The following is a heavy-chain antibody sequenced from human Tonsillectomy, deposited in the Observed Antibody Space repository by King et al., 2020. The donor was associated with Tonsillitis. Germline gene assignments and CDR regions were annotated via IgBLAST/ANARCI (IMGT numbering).Heavy chain of an antibody. CDR1: GYTFTSYG. Sequence: VQLVESGAEVKKPGASVKVSCKASGYTFTSYGISWVRQAPGQGLEWMGWISTYNGNTNYAQNLQGRVAMTTDTSTSTAYMELRSLRSDDTAVYYCARLTFRPEIILWWPWGQGTLVTVSS. V-gene: IGHV1-18*01. D-gene: IGHD2-21*01. CDR3: ARLTFRPEIILWWP. CDR2: ISTYNGNT. J-gene: IGHJ5*02.